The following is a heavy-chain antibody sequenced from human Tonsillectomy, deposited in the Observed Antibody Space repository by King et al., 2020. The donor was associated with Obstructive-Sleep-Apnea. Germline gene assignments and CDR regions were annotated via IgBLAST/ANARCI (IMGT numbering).Heavy chain of an antibody. V-gene: IGHV3-23*04. Sequence: VQLVESGGGLVQPGGSLRLSCAASGFTFSNYAMSWVRQAPGKGLEWVSAINTGGGTTYYADSVKVRFTISRDNSKNTLYLQMNSLRAEYTAVYYCATRVDTAMVFDYWGQGTLVTVSS. CDR3: ATRVDTAMVFDY. CDR1: GFTFSNYA. J-gene: IGHJ4*02. D-gene: IGHD5-18*01. CDR2: INTGGGTT.